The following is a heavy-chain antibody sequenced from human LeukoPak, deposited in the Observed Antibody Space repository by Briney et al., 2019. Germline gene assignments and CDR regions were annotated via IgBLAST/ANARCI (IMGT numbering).Heavy chain of an antibody. D-gene: IGHD2-2*01. CDR1: GFTFSSYS. V-gene: IGHV3-7*01. CDR3: SRVGSSSLRDWFDP. Sequence: GGSLRLSCAASGFTFSSYSMNWVRQAPGKGLEWVANIKQDGSEKYYVDSVKGRFTISRDNAKNSLYLQMNSLRAEDTAVYYCSRVGSSSLRDWFDPWGQGTLVTVSS. J-gene: IGHJ5*02. CDR2: IKQDGSEK.